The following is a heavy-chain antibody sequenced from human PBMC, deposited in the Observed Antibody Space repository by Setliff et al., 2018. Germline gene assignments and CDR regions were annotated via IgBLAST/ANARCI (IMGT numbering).Heavy chain of an antibody. CDR1: GYTFSSYG. J-gene: IGHJ4*02. CDR2: ISTYTGNT. D-gene: IGHD2-8*01. Sequence: GASVKVSCKASGYTFSSYGITWVRQAPGQGLEWMGWISTYTGNTNYAQKLQGRVTMTTDTSTSTAYLELRSLTSDDTAVYYCSRLVRYCSKTTCQTASGAELWGQGTLVTVPQ. V-gene: IGHV1-18*01. CDR3: SRLVRYCSKTTCQTASGAEL.